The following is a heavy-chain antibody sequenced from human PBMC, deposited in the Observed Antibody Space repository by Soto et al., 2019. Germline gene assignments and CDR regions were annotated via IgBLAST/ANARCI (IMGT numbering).Heavy chain of an antibody. CDR1: GDSISTYN. J-gene: IGHJ5*02. D-gene: IGHD5-12*01. Sequence: QGQLQESGPGLVKPSETLSLTCTVSGDSISTYNWGWIRQPPGNGLEWIGCIYYSGVTNYNPSLKSRVTISADTPKNQLSLKLNSVTAADTAVYYCARVAADIASWLDPWGQGTLVTVSS. V-gene: IGHV4-59*01. CDR2: IYYSGVT. CDR3: ARVAADIASWLDP.